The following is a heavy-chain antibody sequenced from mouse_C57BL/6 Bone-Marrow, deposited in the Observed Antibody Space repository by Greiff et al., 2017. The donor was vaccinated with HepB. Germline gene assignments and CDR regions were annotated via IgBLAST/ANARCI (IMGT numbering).Heavy chain of an antibody. V-gene: IGHV2-6-1*01. CDR2: IWSDGST. CDR3: ARHVGLRFYAMDY. D-gene: IGHD2-2*01. CDR1: GFSLTSYG. J-gene: IGHJ4*01. Sequence: VKLQESGPGLVAPSQSLSITCTVSGFSLTSYGVHWVRQPPGKGLEWLVVIWSDGSTTYNSALKSRLSISKDNSKSQVFLKMNSLQTDDTAMYYCARHVGLRFYAMDYWGQGTSVTVSS.